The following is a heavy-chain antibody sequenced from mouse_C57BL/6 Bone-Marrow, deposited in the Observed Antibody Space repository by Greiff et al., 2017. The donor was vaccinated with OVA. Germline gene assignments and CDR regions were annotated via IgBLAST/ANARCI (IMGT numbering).Heavy chain of an antibody. CDR3: ARGTTFYAMDY. CDR1: GFTFSSYA. J-gene: IGHJ4*01. V-gene: IGHV5-4*01. D-gene: IGHD6-1*01. CDR2: ISDGGSYT. Sequence: EVHLVESGGGLVKPGGSLKLSCAASGFTFSSYAMSWVRQTPEKRLEWVATISDGGSYTYYPDNVKGRFTISRDNAKNNLYLQMSHLKSEDTAMYYCARGTTFYAMDYWGQGTSVTVSS.